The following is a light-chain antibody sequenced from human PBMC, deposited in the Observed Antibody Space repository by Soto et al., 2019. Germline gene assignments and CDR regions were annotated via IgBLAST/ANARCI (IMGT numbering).Light chain of an antibody. V-gene: IGKV3D-20*02. J-gene: IGKJ5*01. Sequence: EIVMTQSPATLAVSPGERATLSCRASQSVSSNYLAWYQQKPGQAPRLLIYDASNRATGIPARFSGSGSGTDFTLTISSLEPEDFAVYYCQQRSNWPVTFGQGTRREIK. CDR2: DAS. CDR3: QQRSNWPVT. CDR1: QSVSSNY.